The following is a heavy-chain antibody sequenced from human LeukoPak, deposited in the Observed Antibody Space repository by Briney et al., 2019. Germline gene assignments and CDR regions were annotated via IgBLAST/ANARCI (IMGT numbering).Heavy chain of an antibody. Sequence: GGSLRLSCAASGFTFSSYGMHWVRQAPGKGLEWVAMISYDGSNKYYADSVKGRFTISRDNSKNTLYLQMNSLKTEDTAVYYCAKDYYGSGSSSCGMDVWGQGTTVTVSS. CDR3: AKDYYGSGSSSCGMDV. V-gene: IGHV3-30*19. D-gene: IGHD3-10*01. CDR2: ISYDGSNK. CDR1: GFTFSSYG. J-gene: IGHJ6*02.